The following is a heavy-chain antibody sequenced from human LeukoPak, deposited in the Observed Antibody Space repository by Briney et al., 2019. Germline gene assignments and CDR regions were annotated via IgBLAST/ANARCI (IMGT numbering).Heavy chain of an antibody. Sequence: PGGSLRLSCAASGFTFNNVWMNWLRQAPGKGLEWVGRIKSKTDGGTTDYDETVKGRFTISRDDSKNTLFLQMNSLKIEDTAVYYCATDLRTYYYGMDVWGQGTTVTVSS. V-gene: IGHV3-15*01. D-gene: IGHD3-9*01. CDR1: GFTFNNVW. CDR2: IKSKTDGGTT. J-gene: IGHJ6*02. CDR3: ATDLRTYYYGMDV.